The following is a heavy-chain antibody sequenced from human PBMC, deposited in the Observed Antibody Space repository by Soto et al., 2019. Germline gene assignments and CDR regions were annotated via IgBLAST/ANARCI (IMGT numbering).Heavy chain of an antibody. J-gene: IGHJ4*02. CDR2: ISFDGSKK. Sequence: GGSLRLSCEGSGFTSSSYVMHWVRQAPGKGLEWVALISFDGSKKNYADSVKGRFTISIDNSKNMMYLQMNSLRPEDTAVYYCARGVFYYYGSSGYSPDYWGQGTLVTVSS. CDR3: ARGVFYYYGSSGYSPDY. V-gene: IGHV3-30-3*01. D-gene: IGHD3-22*01. CDR1: GFTSSSYV.